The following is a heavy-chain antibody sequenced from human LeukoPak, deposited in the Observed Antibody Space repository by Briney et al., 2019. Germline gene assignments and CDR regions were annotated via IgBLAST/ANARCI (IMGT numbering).Heavy chain of an antibody. V-gene: IGHV3-66*01. CDR3: ARDPGYDYGYDY. D-gene: IGHD5-18*01. CDR1: GFTVSSNY. CDR2: IYSGGST. Sequence: SGGSLRLSCAASGFTVSSNYMSWVRQAPGKGLEWVSVIYSGGSTYYADSVKGRFTISRDNSKNTVYLQMNSLRAEDTAVYYCARDPGYDYGYDYWGQGTLVTVSS. J-gene: IGHJ4*02.